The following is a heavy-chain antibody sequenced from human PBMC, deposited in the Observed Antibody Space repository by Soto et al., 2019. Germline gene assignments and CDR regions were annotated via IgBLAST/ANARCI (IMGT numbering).Heavy chain of an antibody. CDR1: VVSISSYY. J-gene: IGHJ4*02. Sequence: WETLSLTCTFSVVSISSYYWSCIRQPAGKGLEWIGRIYTSGSTNYNPSLKSRVTMPVDTSKNQFSLKLSSVTAADTAVYYCHIAEDGYSEYWGQGTLVTVSS. V-gene: IGHV4-4*07. CDR3: HIAEDGYSEY. CDR2: IYTSGST. D-gene: IGHD6-13*01.